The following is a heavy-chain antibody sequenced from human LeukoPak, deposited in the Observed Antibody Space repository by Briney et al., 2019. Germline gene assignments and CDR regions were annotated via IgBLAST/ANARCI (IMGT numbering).Heavy chain of an antibody. CDR3: AKDPRDDYYGSGSYYNGYFDY. CDR2: IIPIFGTA. CDR1: GGTFSSYA. V-gene: IGHV1-69*13. Sequence: SVKVSCKASGGTFSSYAISWVRQAPGQGLEWMGGIIPIFGTANYAQKFQGRVTITADESTSTAYMELSSLRSEDTAVYYCAKDPRDDYYGSGSYYNGYFDYWGQGTLVTVSS. J-gene: IGHJ4*02. D-gene: IGHD3-10*01.